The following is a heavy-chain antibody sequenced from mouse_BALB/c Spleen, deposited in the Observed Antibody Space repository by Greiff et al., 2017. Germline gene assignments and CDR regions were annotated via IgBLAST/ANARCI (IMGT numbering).Heavy chain of an antibody. CDR3: ARGLPAWFAY. J-gene: IGHJ3*01. V-gene: IGHV1-12*01. CDR1: GYTFTSYN. CDR2: IYPGNGDT. D-gene: IGHD2-10*01. Sequence: QVQLQQPGAELVKPGASVKMSCKASGYTFTSYNMHWVKQTPGQGLEWIGAIYPGNGDTSYNQKFKGKATLTADKSSSTAYMQLSSLTSEDSAVYYCARGLPAWFAYWGQGTLVTVSA.